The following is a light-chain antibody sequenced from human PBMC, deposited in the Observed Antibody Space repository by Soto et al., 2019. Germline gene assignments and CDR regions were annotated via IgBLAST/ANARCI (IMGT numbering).Light chain of an antibody. CDR3: QQSYSNPKT. CDR1: RSISSY. V-gene: IGKV1-39*01. CDR2: AAS. Sequence: DIQRTQSPSSLSASVGDRVTITCRASRSISSYLNWYQQKPGKAPKLLIYAASSLQSGVPSRFSGSGSGTDFTLTISSLQPEDFATYYCQQSYSNPKTFGQGTKVEIK. J-gene: IGKJ1*01.